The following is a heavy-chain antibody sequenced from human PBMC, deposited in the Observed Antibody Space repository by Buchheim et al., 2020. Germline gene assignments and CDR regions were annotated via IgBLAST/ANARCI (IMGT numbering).Heavy chain of an antibody. CDR1: GFTFSSYA. Sequence: VQLLESGGGLVQPGGSLRLSCAASGFTFSSYAMSWVRQAPGKGLEWVAVIWYDGSNKYYADSVKGRFTISRDNSKNTLYLQMNSLRAEDTAVYYCAREVYGSGSYLFDYWGQGTL. V-gene: IGHV3-33*08. J-gene: IGHJ4*02. CDR2: IWYDGSNK. CDR3: AREVYGSGSYLFDY. D-gene: IGHD3-10*01.